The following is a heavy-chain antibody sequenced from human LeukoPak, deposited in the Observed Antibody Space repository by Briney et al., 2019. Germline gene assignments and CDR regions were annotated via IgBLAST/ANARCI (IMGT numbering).Heavy chain of an antibody. CDR3: ARRALRYCSSTSCPAQYYGVDV. CDR1: GFTFSGYA. CDR2: IKEDGSEK. J-gene: IGHJ6*04. Sequence: PGRSLRLSCAASGFTFSGYAMHWVRQAPGKGLEWVANIKEDGSEKYYVDSVKGRFTISRDNAKNSLYLQTNSLRAEDTAVYYCARRALRYCSSTSCPAQYYGVDVWGKGTTVTVSS. D-gene: IGHD2-2*01. V-gene: IGHV3-7*03.